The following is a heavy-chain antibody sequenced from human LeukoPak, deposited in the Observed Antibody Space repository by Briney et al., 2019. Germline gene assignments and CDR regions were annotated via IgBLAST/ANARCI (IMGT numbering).Heavy chain of an antibody. V-gene: IGHV3-23*01. Sequence: GGSLRLSCAASGFTFSSYAMSWVRQAPGKGLEWVSAISGSGGSTYYADSVKGRFTISRDNSKNTLYLQMNSLRAEDTAVYYCAKDALGEYYDSSGYPRGDYYFDCWGQGTLVTVSS. CDR2: ISGSGGST. D-gene: IGHD3-22*01. CDR3: AKDALGEYYDSSGYPRGDYYFDC. J-gene: IGHJ4*02. CDR1: GFTFSSYA.